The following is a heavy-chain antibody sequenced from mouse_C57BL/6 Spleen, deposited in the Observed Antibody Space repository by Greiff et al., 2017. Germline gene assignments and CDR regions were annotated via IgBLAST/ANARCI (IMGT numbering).Heavy chain of an antibody. CDR1: GYTFTDYY. V-gene: IGHV1-26*01. CDR3: ARWEGGFDY. Sequence: EVQLQQSGPELVKPGASVKISCKASGYTFTDYYMNWVKQSHGKSLEWIGDINPNNGGTSYNQKFKGKATLTVDKSSSTAYMELRSLTSEDSAVYYCARWEGGFDYWGQGTTLTVSS. D-gene: IGHD4-1*01. J-gene: IGHJ2*01. CDR2: INPNNGGT.